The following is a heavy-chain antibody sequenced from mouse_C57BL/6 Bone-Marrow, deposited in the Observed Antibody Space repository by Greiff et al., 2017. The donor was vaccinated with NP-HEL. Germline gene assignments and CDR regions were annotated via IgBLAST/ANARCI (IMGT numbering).Heavy chain of an antibody. J-gene: IGHJ2*01. V-gene: IGHV1-82*01. CDR2: IYPGDGDT. Sequence: QVQLQQSGPELVKPGASVKISCKASGYAFSSSWMNWVKQRPGKGLEWIGRIYPGDGDTNYNGKFKGKATLTADKSSSTAYMQLSSLTSEDSAVYFCALRGGNYWGQGTTLTVSS. CDR3: ALRGGNY. CDR1: GYAFSSSW. D-gene: IGHD3-1*01.